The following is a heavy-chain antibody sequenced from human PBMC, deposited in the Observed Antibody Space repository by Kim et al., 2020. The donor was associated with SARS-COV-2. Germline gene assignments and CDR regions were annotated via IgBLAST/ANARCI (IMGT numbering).Heavy chain of an antibody. CDR3: AKRNRMTRYGYDAFHI. J-gene: IGHJ3*02. CDR2: INDNGDHT. V-gene: IGHV3-23*01. CDR1: GFTFRSYA. D-gene: IGHD2-21*02. Sequence: GGSLRLSCVASGFTFRSYAMTWVRQAPGKGLEWVSAINDNGDHTYYTDSARGRFTISRDNSKNTVFLQLNSLSAEDTALYSCAKRNRMTRYGYDAFHIWG.